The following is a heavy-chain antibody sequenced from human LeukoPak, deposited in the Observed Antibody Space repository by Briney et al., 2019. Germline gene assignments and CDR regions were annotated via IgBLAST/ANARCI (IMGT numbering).Heavy chain of an antibody. CDR2: IYYSGST. Sequence: SETLPLTCTVSGGSISSSSYYWGWIRQPPGKGLEWIGSIYYSGSTYYNPSLKSRVTISVDTSKNQFSLKLSSVTAADTAVYYCARDTGTAMVIGLLTYYFDYWGQGTLVTVSS. CDR3: ARDTGTAMVIGLLTYYFDY. CDR1: GGSISSSSYY. J-gene: IGHJ4*02. V-gene: IGHV4-39*07. D-gene: IGHD5-18*01.